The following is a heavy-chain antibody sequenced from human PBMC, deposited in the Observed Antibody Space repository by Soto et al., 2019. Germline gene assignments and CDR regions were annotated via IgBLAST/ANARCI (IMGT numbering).Heavy chain of an antibody. D-gene: IGHD3-10*01. CDR3: ARDLDGSGSYYTGY. Sequence: QVQLVQSGAEVKKPGASVKVSCKASGYIFITYGISWVRQAPGQGLEWMGRISTYNGNTNYAQNLQGRVTMTADTSTNTAYMELRSLRSDDTAVYYCARDLDGSGSYYTGYWGPGTLVTDSS. CDR1: GYIFITYG. J-gene: IGHJ4*01. CDR2: ISTYNGNT. V-gene: IGHV1-18*01.